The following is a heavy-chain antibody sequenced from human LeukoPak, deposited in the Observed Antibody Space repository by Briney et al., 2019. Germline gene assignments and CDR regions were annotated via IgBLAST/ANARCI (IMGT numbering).Heavy chain of an antibody. J-gene: IGHJ3*02. V-gene: IGHV3-21*01. CDR1: GFTFSTYT. CDR3: AREGTDAFDI. Sequence: PGGSLRLSCGASGFTFSTYTMNWVRQAPGKGLEWVSSISSSSNYIYYADSVKGRFTISRDNAKNSQYLQMNSLRAEDTAVYYCAREGTDAFDIWGQGTMVTVSS. CDR2: ISSSSNYI.